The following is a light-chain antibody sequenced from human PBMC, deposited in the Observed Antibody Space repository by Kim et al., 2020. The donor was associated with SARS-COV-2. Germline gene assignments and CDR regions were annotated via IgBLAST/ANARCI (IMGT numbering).Light chain of an antibody. J-gene: IGLJ3*02. CDR1: SGHSSYA. CDR2: VNSDGSH. CDR3: QTWGTGWV. V-gene: IGLV4-69*01. Sequence: GASVTLTCTLSSGHSSYAIAWHQKQPEKGPRYLMKVNSDGSHNKGDGIPDRFSGSSAGAERYLIISSLQSEDETDYYCQTWGTGWVFGGGTKLTVL.